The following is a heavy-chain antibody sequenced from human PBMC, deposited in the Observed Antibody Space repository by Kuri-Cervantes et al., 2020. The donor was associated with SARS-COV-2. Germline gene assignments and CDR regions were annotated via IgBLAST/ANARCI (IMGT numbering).Heavy chain of an antibody. D-gene: IGHD3-22*01. CDR1: GFTVSSNY. CDR3: ARAFGYYYDSSGYPLDY. V-gene: IGHV3-21*01. CDR2: ISSSSSYI. J-gene: IGHJ4*02. Sequence: GESLKISCAASGFTVSSNYMSWVRQAPGKGLEWVSSISSSSSYIYYADSVKGRFTISRDNAKNSLYLQMNSLRAEDTAVYYCARAFGYYYDSSGYPLDYWGQGTLVTVSS.